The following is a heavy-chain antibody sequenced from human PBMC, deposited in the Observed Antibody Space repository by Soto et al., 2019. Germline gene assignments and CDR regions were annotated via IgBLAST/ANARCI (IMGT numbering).Heavy chain of an antibody. CDR2: IWHDGSNK. CDR3: AREYSSGWSSIDY. V-gene: IGHV3-33*01. CDR1: GFTFSSYG. Sequence: QVQLVESGGGVVQPGRSLRLSCAASGFTFSSYGMNWVRQAPGKGLERVAVIWHDGSNKYYADSVKGRVTISRDNSKNTLSLQMNSLRAEDTALSYGAREYSSGWSSIDYWGQGTLVTVSS. D-gene: IGHD6-19*01. J-gene: IGHJ4*02.